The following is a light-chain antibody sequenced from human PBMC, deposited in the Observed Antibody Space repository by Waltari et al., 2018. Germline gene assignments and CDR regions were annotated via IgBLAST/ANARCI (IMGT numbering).Light chain of an antibody. CDR1: SSDVGGYKY. V-gene: IGLV2-14*01. Sequence: QSALTKPASVSGSPGQSITIYCTGTSSDVGGYKYVSWYQQHPGKAPKLMIYEVSHRPSGIASRFSGSKSGNMASLTISGLQAEDDADYYCSSYASSSTLWVFGGGTKLTVL. CDR3: SSYASSSTLWV. CDR2: EVS. J-gene: IGLJ3*02.